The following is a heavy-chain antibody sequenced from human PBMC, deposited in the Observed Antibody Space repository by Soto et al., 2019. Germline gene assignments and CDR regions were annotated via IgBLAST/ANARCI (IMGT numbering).Heavy chain of an antibody. CDR2: IREDGSKK. CDR1: GFTFSSYA. V-gene: IGHV3-7*01. Sequence: GGSLRLSCAASGFTFSSYAMSWVRQAPGKGLEWVATIREDGSKKYYVDSVKGRFTISRDNAKNSLYLQMNSLRAEDTAVYYCARERSGYDLGAFDIWGQGTMVTVSS. D-gene: IGHD5-12*01. CDR3: ARERSGYDLGAFDI. J-gene: IGHJ3*02.